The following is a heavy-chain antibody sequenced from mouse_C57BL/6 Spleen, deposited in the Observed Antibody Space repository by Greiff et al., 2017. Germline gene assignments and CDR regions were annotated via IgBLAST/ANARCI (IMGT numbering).Heavy chain of an antibody. Sequence: VQLQQPGAELVKPGASVKLSCKASGYTFTSYWMQWVKQRPGQGLEWIGEIDPSDSYTNYNQKFKGKATLTVDTSSSTAYMQLSSLTSEDSAVYYCARKGAGTEGFAYWGQGTLVTVSA. CDR1: GYTFTSYW. CDR3: ARKGAGTEGFAY. D-gene: IGHD4-1*01. J-gene: IGHJ3*01. V-gene: IGHV1-50*01. CDR2: IDPSDSYT.